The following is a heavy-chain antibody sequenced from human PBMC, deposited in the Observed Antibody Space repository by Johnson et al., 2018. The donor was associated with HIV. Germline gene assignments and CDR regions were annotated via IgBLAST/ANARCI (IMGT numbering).Heavy chain of an antibody. Sequence: QVQLVESGGGVVQPGRSLRLSCAASGFTFSSYAMHWVRQAPGTGLEWVALVSYDGRNQYHADSVKGRFTISRDNSDNFLYLYMNRLRTDDTAVYYCVRGWHTSGRCDVFDIWGQGTTVIVSS. D-gene: IGHD6-19*01. CDR1: GFTFSSYA. V-gene: IGHV3-30*19. J-gene: IGHJ3*02. CDR2: VSYDGRNQ. CDR3: VRGWHTSGRCDVFDI.